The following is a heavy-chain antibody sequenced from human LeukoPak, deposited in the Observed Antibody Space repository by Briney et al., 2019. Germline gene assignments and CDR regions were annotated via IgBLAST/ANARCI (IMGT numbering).Heavy chain of an antibody. Sequence: GGSLRLSCAASGFTFSSYAMHWVRQAPGKGLEWVSTISSRGDSTYVADSVKGRFTISRDNSKNSLYLQVNTVRVEDTAVYYCVKGPRPDITVAHTVENWGQGTLVTVSS. CDR3: VKGPRPDITVAHTVEN. J-gene: IGHJ4*02. D-gene: IGHD6-19*01. CDR2: ISSRGDST. V-gene: IGHV3-23*01. CDR1: GFTFSSYA.